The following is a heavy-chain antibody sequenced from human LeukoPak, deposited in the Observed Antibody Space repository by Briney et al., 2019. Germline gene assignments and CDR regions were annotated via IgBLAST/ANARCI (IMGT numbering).Heavy chain of an antibody. D-gene: IGHD3-3*01. Sequence: GGSLRLSCTDSGFTFRNYWMGWVRQAPGKGLEWLANMKQDGSEKYYVDSVKGRFTISRDNSNNTLYLEMDSLRAEDTAIYYCAREEITIFGVVTRCMDVWGKGTMVTVSS. CDR3: AREEITIFGVVTRCMDV. CDR1: GFTFRNYW. J-gene: IGHJ6*03. V-gene: IGHV3-7*01. CDR2: MKQDGSEK.